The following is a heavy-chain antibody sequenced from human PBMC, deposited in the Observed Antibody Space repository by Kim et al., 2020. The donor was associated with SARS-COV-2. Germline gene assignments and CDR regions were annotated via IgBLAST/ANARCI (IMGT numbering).Heavy chain of an antibody. V-gene: IGHV3-73*01. CDR3: KGRVAATDYYYGMDV. J-gene: IGHJ6*02. Sequence: AAVKGRFTISRDDSKNTAYLQMNSLKTEDTAVYYCKGRVAATDYYYGMDVWGQGTTVTVSS. D-gene: IGHD2-15*01.